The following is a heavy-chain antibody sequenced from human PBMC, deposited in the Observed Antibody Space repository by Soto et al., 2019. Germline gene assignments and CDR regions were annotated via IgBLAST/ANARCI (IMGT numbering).Heavy chain of an antibody. D-gene: IGHD2-2*01. J-gene: IGHJ4*02. CDR1: GFTFDDYV. Sequence: EVQLVESGGGLVQPGRSLRLSCAASGFTFDDYVIHWVRQAPGKGLEWVSGISWNSGSVGYADSVKGRFTVSRDNAKNYLYLQMNSLRADDTALYYCAKGDCSSITCYYFDYWGQGTLVTVSS. V-gene: IGHV3-9*01. CDR2: ISWNSGSV. CDR3: AKGDCSSITCYYFDY.